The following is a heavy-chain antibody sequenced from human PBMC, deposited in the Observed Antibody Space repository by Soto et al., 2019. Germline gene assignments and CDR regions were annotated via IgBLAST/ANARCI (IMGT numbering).Heavy chain of an antibody. CDR3: PRVRDGDYVHWSFDL. Sequence: QVTLKESGPVLVKPTETLTLTCTVSGFSLTNARMGVSWIRQPPGKALAWLTHIFSNAEKSYSTSLKNRLTIAEDTPRGRGVLSMTKRDQVNTATEACPRVRDGDYVHWSFDLWGRGTLVCVSS. CDR1: GFSLTNARMG. CDR2: IFSNAEK. J-gene: IGHJ2*01. D-gene: IGHD4-17*01. V-gene: IGHV2-26*01.